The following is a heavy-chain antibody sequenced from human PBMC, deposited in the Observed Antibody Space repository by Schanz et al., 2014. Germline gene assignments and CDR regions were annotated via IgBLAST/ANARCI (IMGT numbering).Heavy chain of an antibody. CDR3: ARRITGTHHNPYYHGMDV. CDR1: GFTFSTYW. CDR2: IRQDGSEQ. Sequence: EVQLVESGGGLVQPGGSLRLSCAASGFTFSTYWMAWVRQAPGKGLEWVANIRQDGSEQYYMDSMRGRFTISRDNTRNSVELQMDGLRADDTAVYYCARRITGTHHNPYYHGMDVWGQGTTVTVSS. V-gene: IGHV3-7*03. D-gene: IGHD1-20*01. J-gene: IGHJ6*02.